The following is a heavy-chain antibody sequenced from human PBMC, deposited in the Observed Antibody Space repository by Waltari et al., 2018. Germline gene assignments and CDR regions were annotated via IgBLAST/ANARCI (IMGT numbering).Heavy chain of an antibody. J-gene: IGHJ5*02. CDR1: GFTFSSYR. CDR3: ASGTGDWFDP. CDR2: ISSSSSTI. V-gene: IGHV3-48*04. Sequence: EVQLVESGGGLVQPGGSLRLSCAASGFTFSSYRMTWVRQAPGKGLEWVSYISSSSSTIYYADSVKGRFTISRDNAKNSLYLQMNSLRAEDTAVYYCASGTGDWFDPWGQGTLVTVSS. D-gene: IGHD3-10*01.